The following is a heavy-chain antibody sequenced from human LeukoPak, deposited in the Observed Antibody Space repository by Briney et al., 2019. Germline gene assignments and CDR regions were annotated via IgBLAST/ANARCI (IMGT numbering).Heavy chain of an antibody. CDR3: ARRELTYYYYGMDV. Sequence: PSQTLSLTCTVSGGSISRGDYYWSWIRQPPGKGLEWIGYIYYSGSTYYNPSLKSRVTISVDTSKNQFSLKLSSVTAADTAVYYCARRELTYYYYGMDVWGQGTTVTVSS. V-gene: IGHV4-30-4*01. CDR1: GGSISRGDYY. D-gene: IGHD1-26*01. CDR2: IYYSGST. J-gene: IGHJ6*02.